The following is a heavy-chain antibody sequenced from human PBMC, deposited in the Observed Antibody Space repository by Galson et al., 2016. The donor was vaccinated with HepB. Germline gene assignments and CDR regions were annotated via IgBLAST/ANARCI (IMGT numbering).Heavy chain of an antibody. CDR3: SRGGRGYSDSSQVFSFDS. J-gene: IGHJ4*02. Sequence: SLRLSCAASGFTFSDHYMDWVRQAPGKGLEWVGRTRNKANGYTTEYAASVRGRFTISRDDSMNSLYLQMNSLKTEETAVYYCSRGGRGYSDSSQVFSFDSWGQGTRVTVSS. CDR1: GFTFSDHY. V-gene: IGHV3-72*01. D-gene: IGHD5-12*01. CDR2: TRNKANGYTT.